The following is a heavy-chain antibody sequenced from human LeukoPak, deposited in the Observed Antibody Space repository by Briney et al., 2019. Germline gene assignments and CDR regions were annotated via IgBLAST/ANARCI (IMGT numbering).Heavy chain of an antibody. CDR1: GGSFSGYS. Sequence: PSETLSLTCAVYGGSFSGYSWSWIRQPPGKGLEWIGEINHSGSTNYNPSLKSRVTISVDTSKNQFSLKLSSVTAADTAVYFCADSSGYYYGMDVWGQGTTVTVSS. J-gene: IGHJ6*02. V-gene: IGHV4-34*01. D-gene: IGHD6-19*01. CDR3: ADSSGYYYGMDV. CDR2: INHSGST.